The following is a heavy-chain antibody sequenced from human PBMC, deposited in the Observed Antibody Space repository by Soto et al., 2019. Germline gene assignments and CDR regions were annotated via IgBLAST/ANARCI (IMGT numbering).Heavy chain of an antibody. CDR1: GGSISSGDYY. CDR3: ARDATGSAQFDY. J-gene: IGHJ4*02. CDR2: IYYSGST. V-gene: IGHV4-30-4*01. Sequence: QVQLQESGPGLVKPSQTLSLTCTVSGGSISSGDYYWSWFRRPPGKGLEWIGYIYYSGSTYYNPSLKSRVTISVDTSKNQFSLKLSSVTAADTAVYYCARDATGSAQFDYWGQGTLVTVSS. D-gene: IGHD2-15*01.